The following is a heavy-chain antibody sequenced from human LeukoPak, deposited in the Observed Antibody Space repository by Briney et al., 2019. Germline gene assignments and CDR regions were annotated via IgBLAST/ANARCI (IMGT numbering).Heavy chain of an antibody. V-gene: IGHV3-66*02. CDR3: ARGQIGGVQGDF. J-gene: IGHJ4*02. CDR1: GFTVGNNY. CDR2: MYSRGSS. D-gene: IGHD3-16*01. Sequence: GGPLRLSCTVSGFTVGNNYMSWVRQAPGKGLEWVALMYSRGSSNYADSVRGRFTISRDSSKNTVYLQMNSLTAEDTAVYYCARGQIGGVQGDFWGQGTLVTVSS.